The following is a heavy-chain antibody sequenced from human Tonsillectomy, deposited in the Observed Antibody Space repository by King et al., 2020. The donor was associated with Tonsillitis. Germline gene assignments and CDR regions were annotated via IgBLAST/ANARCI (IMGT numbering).Heavy chain of an antibody. CDR2: TYYRSKWYN. CDR1: GDSVSSNSAA. Sequence: VQLQQSGPGLVKPSQTLSLTCAISGDSVSSNSAAWNWIRQSPSRGLEWLGRTYYRSKWYNDYAVSVKSRITINPDPSKHQFSLQLNSVTPEDTAVYYCARGSGDYVFRYYYYYGMDVWGQGTTVTVSS. CDR3: ARGSGDYVFRYYYYYGMDV. D-gene: IGHD4-17*01. J-gene: IGHJ6*02. V-gene: IGHV6-1*01.